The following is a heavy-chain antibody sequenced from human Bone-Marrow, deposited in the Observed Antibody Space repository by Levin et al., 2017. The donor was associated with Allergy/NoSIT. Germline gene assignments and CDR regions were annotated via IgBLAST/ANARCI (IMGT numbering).Heavy chain of an antibody. CDR1: GFTFDDYG. J-gene: IGHJ3*02. CDR2: INWNGGST. V-gene: IGHV3-20*01. Sequence: SCAASGFTFDDYGMSWVRQAPGKGLEWVSGINWNGGSTGYADSVKGRFTISRDNAKNSLYLQMNSLRAEDTALYHCARDKVLNINYYDSSGYLADAFDIWGQGTMVTVSS. D-gene: IGHD3-22*01. CDR3: ARDKVLNINYYDSSGYLADAFDI.